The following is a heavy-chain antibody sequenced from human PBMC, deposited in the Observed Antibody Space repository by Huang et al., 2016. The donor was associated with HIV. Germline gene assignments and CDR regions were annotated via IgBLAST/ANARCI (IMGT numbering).Heavy chain of an antibody. CDR2: IGYDGSNK. CDR1: GFTFSSDG. Sequence: QVQLVESGGGVVQPGGSLRLSCAASGFTFSSDGMHWVRQGPGKGLEWVAVIGYDGSNKYYADSVNGRFTISRDNSKNTLYLQMNSLKTEDTAVYYCALKGDSSGWEYFRHWGQGTLVTVSS. D-gene: IGHD6-19*01. CDR3: ALKGDSSGWEYFRH. J-gene: IGHJ1*01. V-gene: IGHV3-30*02.